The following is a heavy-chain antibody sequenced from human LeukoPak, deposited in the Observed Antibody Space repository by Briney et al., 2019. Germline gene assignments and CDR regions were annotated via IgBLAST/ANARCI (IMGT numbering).Heavy chain of an antibody. V-gene: IGHV3-74*01. Sequence: GGSLRLSCAASGFTFSGYWMHWVRQAPGKGLVWVSRISTDGSSNTYADSVKGRFTISRDNTKNTLYLQMNSLRAEDTAVYYCARGRLTSSWYYFDYWGQGTLVTVSS. CDR3: ARGRLTSSWYYFDY. CDR2: ISTDGSSN. J-gene: IGHJ4*02. D-gene: IGHD6-19*01. CDR1: GFTFSGYW.